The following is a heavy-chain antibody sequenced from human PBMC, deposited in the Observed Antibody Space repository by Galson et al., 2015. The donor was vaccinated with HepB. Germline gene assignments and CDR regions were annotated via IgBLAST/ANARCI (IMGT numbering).Heavy chain of an antibody. CDR1: GFTFSSYG. CDR2: IWYDGSNK. J-gene: IGHJ6*02. Sequence: CAASGFTFSSYGMHWVRQAPGKGLEWVAVIWYDGSNKYYADSVKGRFTISRDNSKNTLYLQMNSLRAEDTAVYHCARDPGDPLNMDTTMVPSVLGMDVWGQGTTVTVSS. CDR3: ARDPGDPLNMDTTMVPSVLGMDV. D-gene: IGHD5-18*01. V-gene: IGHV3-33*08.